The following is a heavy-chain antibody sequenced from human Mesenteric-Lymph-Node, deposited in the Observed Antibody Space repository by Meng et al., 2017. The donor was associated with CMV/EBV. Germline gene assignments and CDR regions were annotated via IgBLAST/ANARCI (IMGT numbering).Heavy chain of an antibody. V-gene: IGHV3-74*01. CDR1: GFTFSSYW. D-gene: IGHD5-12*01. CDR3: ARGKLYGGLSYYGMDV. CDR2: INRDGSST. Sequence: GESLKISCAASGFTFSSYWMHWVRQAPGKGLVWVSRINRDGSSTSYADSVKGRFTISRDNAKNTLYLQMNSLRAEDTAVYYCARGKLYGGLSYYGMDVWGQGTTVTVSS. J-gene: IGHJ6*02.